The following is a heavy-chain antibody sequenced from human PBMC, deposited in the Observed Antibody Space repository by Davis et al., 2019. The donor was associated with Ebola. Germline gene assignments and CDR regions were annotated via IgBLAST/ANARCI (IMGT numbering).Heavy chain of an antibody. J-gene: IGHJ5*02. D-gene: IGHD3-10*01. Sequence: MPSETLSLTCTVSGGSISSCGYYWSWTRQHPGKGLEWIGYIYYSGSTYYNPSLKGRVTISVDTSKNQFSLKLSSVTAAATAVYYCAGFGGLLPASSARDNWFDPWGQGTLVTVSS. CDR2: IYYSGST. V-gene: IGHV4-31*03. CDR3: AGFGGLLPASSARDNWFDP. CDR1: GGSISSCGYY.